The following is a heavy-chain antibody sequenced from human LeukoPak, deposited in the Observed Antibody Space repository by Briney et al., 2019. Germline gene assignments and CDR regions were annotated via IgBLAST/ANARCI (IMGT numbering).Heavy chain of an antibody. CDR1: GFTFSSYW. V-gene: IGHV3-7*01. CDR2: IKQDGSER. J-gene: IGHJ6*02. D-gene: IGHD6-6*01. Sequence: GGSLRLSCAASGFTFSSYWMSWVRQAPGKGREWVANIKQDGSERYYVDSVKGRFTISRDNAKSSLYLQMNSLRAEDTAVYYCARKAAPAMDVWGQGTTVTVSS. CDR3: ARKAAPAMDV.